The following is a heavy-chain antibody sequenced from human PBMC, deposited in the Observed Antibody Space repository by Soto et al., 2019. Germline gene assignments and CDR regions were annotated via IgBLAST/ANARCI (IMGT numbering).Heavy chain of an antibody. D-gene: IGHD6-19*01. Sequence: QVQLVQSGAEVKKPGSSVKVSCKASGGTFSSYTISWVRQAPGQGLEWMGRIIPILGIANYAQKFQGRVTITADQSTSTAYMELSSLRSEDTAVYYCARGRENSSGWYGAGWGQGTLVTVSS. V-gene: IGHV1-69*02. CDR2: IIPILGIA. CDR1: GGTFSSYT. J-gene: IGHJ4*02. CDR3: ARGRENSSGWYGAG.